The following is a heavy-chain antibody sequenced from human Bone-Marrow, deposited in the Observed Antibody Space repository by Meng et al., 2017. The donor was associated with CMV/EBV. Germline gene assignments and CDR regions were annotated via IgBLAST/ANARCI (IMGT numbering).Heavy chain of an antibody. CDR3: ARVRLAAQYNWFDP. J-gene: IGHJ5*02. D-gene: IGHD2-15*01. V-gene: IGHV3-30-3*01. CDR2: ISYDGSNK. Sequence: GESLKISCAASGFTFSSYAMHWVRQAPGKGLEWVAVISYDGSNKYYADSVKGRFTISRDNSKNTLYLQMNSLRAEDTAVYYCARVRLAAQYNWFDPWGQGTLVTFYS. CDR1: GFTFSSYA.